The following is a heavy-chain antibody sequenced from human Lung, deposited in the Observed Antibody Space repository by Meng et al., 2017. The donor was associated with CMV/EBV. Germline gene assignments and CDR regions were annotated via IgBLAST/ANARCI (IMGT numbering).Heavy chain of an antibody. Sequence: SETLSLXCTVSGGSISTYYWNWLRQLPGKGLEWIGYISNSGSTDYNPSLKSRVTISVDTSKNQFSLKLTSVTAADTAVYYCARFDMEVEGYYGMDVWRRGXTVTVSS. CDR2: ISNSGST. CDR3: ARFDMEVEGYYGMDV. J-gene: IGHJ6*02. CDR1: GGSISTYY. D-gene: IGHD2-15*01. V-gene: IGHV4-59*01.